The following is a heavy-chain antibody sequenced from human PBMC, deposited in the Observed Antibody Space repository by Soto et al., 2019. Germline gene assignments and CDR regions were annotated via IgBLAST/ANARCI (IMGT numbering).Heavy chain of an antibody. Sequence: ASVRVSCKASGYTFTSYGLRWVRPAPGQGLEGMGWLSAYNGNTNYAQKLQGRVTMTTDTSTSTAYMELRSLRSDDTAVYYCARAGATKEGHFDYWGQGTLVTVSS. D-gene: IGHD1-26*01. J-gene: IGHJ4*02. CDR2: LSAYNGNT. CDR1: GYTFTSYG. V-gene: IGHV1-18*04. CDR3: ARAGATKEGHFDY.